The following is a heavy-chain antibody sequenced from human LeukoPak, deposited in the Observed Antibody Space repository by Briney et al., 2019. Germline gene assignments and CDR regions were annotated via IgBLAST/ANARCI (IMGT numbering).Heavy chain of an antibody. CDR1: GFTFTDYY. CDR3: ARGGAHGMDV. D-gene: IGHD1-26*01. V-gene: IGHV3-11*01. CDR2: ISGVASDI. J-gene: IGHJ6*02. Sequence: GGSLRVSCTASGFTFTDYYMTWIRQAPGKGLEWVSYISGVASDIFYAYSVKGRFTLSTDNAKNSVYLQMNSLRAEDTAVYYCARGGAHGMDVWGQGTTVTVSS.